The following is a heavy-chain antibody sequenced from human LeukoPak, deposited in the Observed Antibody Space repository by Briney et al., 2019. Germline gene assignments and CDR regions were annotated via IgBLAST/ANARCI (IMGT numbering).Heavy chain of an antibody. J-gene: IGHJ6*02. Sequence: GASVKVSCKASGGTFSSYAISWERQAPGQGLKWMGRIIPIFGIANYAQKFQGRVTITADKSTSTAYMELSSLRSEDTAVYYCASERDQLLLRYYYYYYGMDVWGQGTTVTVSS. CDR2: IIPIFGIA. CDR1: GGTFSSYA. V-gene: IGHV1-69*04. D-gene: IGHD2-2*01. CDR3: ASERDQLLLRYYYYYYGMDV.